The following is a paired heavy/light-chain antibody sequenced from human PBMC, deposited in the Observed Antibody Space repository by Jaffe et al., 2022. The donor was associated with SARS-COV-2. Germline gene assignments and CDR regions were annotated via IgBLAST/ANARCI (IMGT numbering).Heavy chain of an antibody. D-gene: IGHD3-16*01. Sequence: QVHLEQSGSEVKKPGASVKVSCKASGYAFNTYGISWVRQAPGQGLEWMGWITTYKNNTNYAQNFQGRLTLTTDTSTSTAYMELTSLRSDDTAVYFCARDRGGVTFYYYMDFWGEGTTVTVSS. CDR2: ITTYKNNT. J-gene: IGHJ6*03. CDR1: GYAFNTYG. V-gene: IGHV1-18*01. CDR3: ARDRGGVTFYYYMDF.
Light chain of an antibody. V-gene: IGKV1-39*01. CDR2: GAS. CDR3: QQSYGSRV. CDR1: RSIDGY. J-gene: IGKJ1*01. Sequence: DTQLTQSPSSLSASTGDTVTMTCRASRSIDGYLSWYQQKPGKAPKLLVYGASNLQSGVPSRFSASGSGTLFTLSISSLQAEDFATYYCQQSYGSRVFGRGTKVEV.